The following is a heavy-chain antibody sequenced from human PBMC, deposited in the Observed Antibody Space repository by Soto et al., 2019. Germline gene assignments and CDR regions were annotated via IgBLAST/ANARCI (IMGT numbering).Heavy chain of an antibody. CDR2: IIPIFGTA. D-gene: IGHD6-19*01. CDR3: ARDAGFSSGWNYNWSDP. J-gene: IGHJ5*02. V-gene: IGHV1-69*13. CDR1: GATFSSYA. Sequence: ASVKVSCKVSGATFSSYAISWVRQAPGQGLEWMGGIIPIFGTANYAQKFQGRVTITADETTSTAYMELSSLRSEDTAVYYCARDAGFSSGWNYNWSDPRGKGTLVTDSS.